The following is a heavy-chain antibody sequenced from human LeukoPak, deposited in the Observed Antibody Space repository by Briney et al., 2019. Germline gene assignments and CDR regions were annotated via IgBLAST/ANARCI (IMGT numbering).Heavy chain of an antibody. CDR3: ARGVDTAMADY. CDR2: INPSGGST. D-gene: IGHD5-18*01. CDR1: GYTFTSYY. J-gene: IGHJ4*02. Sequence: ASVKVSCKASGYTFTSYYMHWVRQAPGQGLEWMGIINPSGGSTSYAQKFQGRVTITADESTSTAYMELSSLRSEDTAVYYCARGVDTAMADYWGQGTLVTVSS. V-gene: IGHV1-46*01.